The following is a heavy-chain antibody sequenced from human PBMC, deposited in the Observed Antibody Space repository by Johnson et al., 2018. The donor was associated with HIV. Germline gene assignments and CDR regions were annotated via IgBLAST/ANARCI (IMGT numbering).Heavy chain of an antibody. CDR1: GFTFDYYG. J-gene: IGHJ3*02. CDR3: ARDRHSGGGDADAFDI. V-gene: IGHV3-30*03. D-gene: IGHD3-16*01. CDR2: ISYDGSNQ. Sequence: QVQLVESGGGVVRPGGSLRLSCAASGFTFDYYGMSWVRQAPGKGLEWVAVISYDGSNQYYADSVKGRFTISRDNSKNTLYVQMNSLRAEETAVYYCARDRHSGGGDADAFDIWGQGTLVSVSS.